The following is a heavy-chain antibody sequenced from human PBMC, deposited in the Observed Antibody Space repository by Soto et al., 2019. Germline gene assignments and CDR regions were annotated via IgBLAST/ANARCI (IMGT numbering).Heavy chain of an antibody. Sequence: QVQLVQSGAEVKKPGASVKVSCKASGYTFTGYYMHWVRQAPGQGLEWMGWINPNSGGTNYAQKFQGWVTMTRDTSISTSYMELSRLRSDDTAVYYCARWIAAAAARGMDVWGQGTTVTVSS. CDR2: INPNSGGT. J-gene: IGHJ6*02. V-gene: IGHV1-2*04. CDR1: GYTFTGYY. CDR3: ARWIAAAAARGMDV. D-gene: IGHD6-13*01.